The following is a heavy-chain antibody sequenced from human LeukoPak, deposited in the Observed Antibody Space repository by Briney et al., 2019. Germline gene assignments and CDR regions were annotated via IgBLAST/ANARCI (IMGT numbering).Heavy chain of an antibody. J-gene: IGHJ5*02. D-gene: IGHD3-22*01. Sequence: KSSETLSLTCTVSGGSISSYYWSWIRQPPGKGLEWIGYIYYSGSTNYNPSLKSRVTISVDTSKNQFSLKLSSVTAADTAVYYCARGELDSSGYLQWFDPWGQGTLVTVSS. CDR3: ARGELDSSGYLQWFDP. CDR2: IYYSGST. V-gene: IGHV4-59*12. CDR1: GGSISSYY.